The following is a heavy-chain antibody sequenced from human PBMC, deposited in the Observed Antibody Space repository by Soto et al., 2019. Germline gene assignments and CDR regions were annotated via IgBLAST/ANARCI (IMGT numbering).Heavy chain of an antibody. CDR2: IYWNDDK. J-gene: IGHJ4*02. V-gene: IGHV2-5*01. CDR3: EHSPWGAVTDY. Sequence: SGPTLVNPTQTLTLTCALSGFSVSARGVGVGWIRQPPGKALEWLAIIYWNDDKLYRPSLQSRLTITKDTSKNQVVLTMTNMDHVDTDTYYCEHSPWGAVTDYWGQGNSVTVSS. CDR1: GFSVSARGVG. D-gene: IGHD3-16*01.